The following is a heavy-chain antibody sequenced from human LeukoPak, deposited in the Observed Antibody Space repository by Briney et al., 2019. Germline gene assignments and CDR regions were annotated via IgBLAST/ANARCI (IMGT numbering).Heavy chain of an antibody. Sequence: GGSLRLSCAASGFSFDDYAMSWVRQAPGKGLEWVSLITWDGGSTFYADSVKGRFTVSRDNSKNSLYLQMNSLRAEDTAVYYCARDPTTVTPYGMDVWGQGTTVTVSS. CDR2: ITWDGGST. CDR3: ARDPTTVTPYGMDV. J-gene: IGHJ6*02. CDR1: GFSFDDYA. V-gene: IGHV3-43D*03. D-gene: IGHD4-17*01.